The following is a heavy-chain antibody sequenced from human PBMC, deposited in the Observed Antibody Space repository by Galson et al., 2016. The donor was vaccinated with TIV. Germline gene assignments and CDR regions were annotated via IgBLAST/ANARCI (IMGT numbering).Heavy chain of an antibody. CDR1: GFTFTNYW. V-gene: IGHV3-74*01. CDR3: TRVPFDYYDTSGYSYYFDY. J-gene: IGHJ4*02. Sequence: LRLSCAASGFTFTNYWMEWVRQVPGKGLVWASRINSDGSSIRYADSVKGRFTISRDNAENTLYLQMNSLRAEDTAVYYCTRVPFDYYDTSGYSYYFDYWGQGTLVSVSS. D-gene: IGHD3-22*01. CDR2: INSDGSSI.